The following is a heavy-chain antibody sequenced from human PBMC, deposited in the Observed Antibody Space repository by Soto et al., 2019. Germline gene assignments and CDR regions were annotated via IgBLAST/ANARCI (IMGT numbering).Heavy chain of an antibody. CDR2: IIPIFGTA. J-gene: IGHJ5*02. D-gene: IGHD5-18*01. Sequence: SVKVSCKASGGTFSSYAISWVRQAPGQGLEWMGGIIPIFGTANYAQKFQGRVTITADESTSTAYMELSSLRSEDTAVYYCSSSSRGYSYAAFDPWGQGTLVTVSS. CDR1: GGTFSSYA. V-gene: IGHV1-69*13. CDR3: SSSSRGYSYAAFDP.